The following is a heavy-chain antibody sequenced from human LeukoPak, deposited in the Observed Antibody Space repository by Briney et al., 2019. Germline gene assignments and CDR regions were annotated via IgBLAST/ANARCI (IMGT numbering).Heavy chain of an antibody. CDR1: GFTFTTYS. CDR2: ISITSRTT. CDR3: ATKKAFAFDI. J-gene: IGHJ3*02. Sequence: GGSLRLSCAASGFTFTTYSMNWVRQAPGKGLQWVSYISITSRTTNYADSVKGRFTISRDSAKNSLYLQMNSLRDEDTAVYYCATKKAFAFDIWGQGTVVTVSS. V-gene: IGHV3-48*02.